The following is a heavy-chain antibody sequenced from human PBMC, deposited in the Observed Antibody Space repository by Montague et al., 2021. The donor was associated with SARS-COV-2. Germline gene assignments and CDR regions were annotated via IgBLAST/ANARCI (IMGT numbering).Heavy chain of an antibody. CDR2: ISISGST. D-gene: IGHD6-19*01. CDR3: ASDIAVAGLFDY. Sequence: TLSLTCTVSGGSISSGSYYWSWIRQPAGKGLEWIGRISISGSTNYNPSLKSRVTISVDTSKNQFSLKLSSVTAADTAEYYCASDIAVAGLFDYWGQGTLVTVSS. J-gene: IGHJ4*02. CDR1: GGSISSGSYY. V-gene: IGHV4-61*02.